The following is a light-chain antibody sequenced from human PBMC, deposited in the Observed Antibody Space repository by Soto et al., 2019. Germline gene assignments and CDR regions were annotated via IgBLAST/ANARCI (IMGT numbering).Light chain of an antibody. CDR3: QQYNNWPRA. V-gene: IGKV3-15*01. CDR1: QSVRSN. J-gene: IGKJ1*01. Sequence: IVLTQTPSTLSVSPGERVTLSCRASQSVRSNLAWYQQKPGQSPRLLIYGASTRASGVPARFSGSGSGTEFTLTINSLQTEDFGIYYCQQYNNWPRAFGQGTKVDIK. CDR2: GAS.